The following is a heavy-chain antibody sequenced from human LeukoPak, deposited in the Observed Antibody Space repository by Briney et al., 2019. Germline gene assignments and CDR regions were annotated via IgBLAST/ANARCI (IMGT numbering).Heavy chain of an antibody. V-gene: IGHV4-34*01. J-gene: IGHJ4*02. Sequence: SETLSLTCAAYGGSFSGYYWSWIRQPPGKGLEWIGEINHSGSANYNPSLKSRATISVDTSKNQFSLKLSSVTAADTAVYYCARGPFIVVVPAAIPYVDWGQGTLVTVSS. D-gene: IGHD2-2*02. CDR3: ARGPFIVVVPAAIPYVD. CDR1: GGSFSGYY. CDR2: INHSGSA.